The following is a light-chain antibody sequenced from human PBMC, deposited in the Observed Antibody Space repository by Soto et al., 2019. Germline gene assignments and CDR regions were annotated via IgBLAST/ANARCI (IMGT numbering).Light chain of an antibody. V-gene: IGKV3-15*01. CDR1: QTINNN. J-gene: IGKJ5*01. CDR2: GAS. Sequence: VMTQAPATLSVSPGERATLSCRASQTINNNVAWYQLKDGQVPRLVIYGASTRATDIPARFSGSGSGTVFTLTIGSLEPEDSAVYYCQQRKNWPPITFGQGTRLEI. CDR3: QQRKNWPPIT.